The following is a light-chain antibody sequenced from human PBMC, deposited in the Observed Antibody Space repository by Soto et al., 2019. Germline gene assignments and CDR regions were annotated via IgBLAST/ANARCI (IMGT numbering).Light chain of an antibody. CDR2: VNSDGSH. CDR1: SGHSKYA. CDR3: QTWGTGIVI. J-gene: IGLJ2*01. Sequence: QLVLTQPPSASASLGASVKLTCTLSSGHSKYAIAWHQQQPEKGPRYLMTVNSDGSHTKGDGIPDRFSGSSSGAERYLTLSSLQSDDEADYYCQTWGTGIVIFGGGTKLTVL. V-gene: IGLV4-69*01.